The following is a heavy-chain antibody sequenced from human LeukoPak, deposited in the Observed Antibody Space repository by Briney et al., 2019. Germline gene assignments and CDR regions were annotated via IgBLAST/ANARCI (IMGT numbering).Heavy chain of an antibody. CDR3: ARGDDYGDYVGWFDP. D-gene: IGHD4-17*01. J-gene: IGHJ5*02. Sequence: PSETLSLTCTVSGGSISSYYWSWIRQPPGEGLEWIGYIYYSGSTNYNPSLKSRVTISVDTSKNQFSLKLSSVTAAGTAVYYCARGDDYGDYVGWFDPWGQGTLVTVSS. CDR1: GGSISSYY. CDR2: IYYSGST. V-gene: IGHV4-59*01.